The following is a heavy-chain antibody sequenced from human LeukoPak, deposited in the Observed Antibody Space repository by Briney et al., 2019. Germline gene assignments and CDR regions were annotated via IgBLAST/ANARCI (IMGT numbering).Heavy chain of an antibody. V-gene: IGHV3-7*03. CDR3: ARHGDFCFDN. CDR1: GFTFSHYW. D-gene: IGHD4-17*01. Sequence: GGSLRLSCVVSGFTFSHYWMNWVRQAPGKGLEYVAYINPDGSEKNCVDSVEGRFSISRDNAQNTLFLQMNSLRAEDTALYYCARHGDFCFDNWGQGTPVTVSS. CDR2: INPDGSEK. J-gene: IGHJ4*02.